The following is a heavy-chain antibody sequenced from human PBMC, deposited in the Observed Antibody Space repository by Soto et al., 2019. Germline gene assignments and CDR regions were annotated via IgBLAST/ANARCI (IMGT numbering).Heavy chain of an antibody. CDR2: IIPIFGTA. CDR3: ARDKINYYGSGSYYTKFDY. J-gene: IGHJ4*02. V-gene: IGHV1-69*13. D-gene: IGHD3-10*01. CDR1: GGTFSSYA. Sequence: ASVKVSCKASGGTFSSYAISWVRQAPGQGLEWMGGIIPIFGTANYAQKFQGRVTITADESTSTAYMELSSLRSEDTAVYYCARDKINYYGSGSYYTKFDYWGQGTLVTVSS.